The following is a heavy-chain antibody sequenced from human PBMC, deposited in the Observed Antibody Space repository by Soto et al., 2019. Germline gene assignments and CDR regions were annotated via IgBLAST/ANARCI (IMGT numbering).Heavy chain of an antibody. Sequence: GGSLRLSCAASGFTFSSYAMSWVRQAPGKGLEWVSAISSSGGSTYYADSVKGRFTISRDNSKNTLYLQMNSLRAEDTAVYYCAKGRPEVYYGSGSVFDYWGQGTLVTVSS. D-gene: IGHD3-10*01. J-gene: IGHJ4*02. V-gene: IGHV3-23*01. CDR3: AKGRPEVYYGSGSVFDY. CDR1: GFTFSSYA. CDR2: ISSSGGST.